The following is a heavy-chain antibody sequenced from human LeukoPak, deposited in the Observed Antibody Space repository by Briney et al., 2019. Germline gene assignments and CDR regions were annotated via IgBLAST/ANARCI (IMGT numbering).Heavy chain of an antibody. CDR2: ISWNSGGI. V-gene: IGHV3-9*01. J-gene: IGHJ4*02. CDR1: GFTFDDYA. D-gene: IGHD3-22*01. CDR3: AKGGSSGYSLDY. Sequence: TGGSLRLSCAASGFTFDDYAMHWVRHAPGKGLEWVSGISWNSGGIGYADSVKGRFTISRDNAKNSLYLRTNSLRAEDTALYYCAKGGSSGYSLDYWGQGTLVTVSS.